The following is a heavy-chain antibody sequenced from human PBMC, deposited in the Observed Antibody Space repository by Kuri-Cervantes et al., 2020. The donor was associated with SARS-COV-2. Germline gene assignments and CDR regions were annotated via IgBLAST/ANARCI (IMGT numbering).Heavy chain of an antibody. CDR1: GFTFSSYG. J-gene: IGHJ6*02. V-gene: IGHV3-33*01. CDR3: ARCSGITGTDFYYYYGMDV. CDR2: IWYDGSNK. D-gene: IGHD1-7*01. Sequence: GESLKISCAASGFTFSSYGMHWVRQAPGKGLEWVAVIWYDGSNKYYADSVKGRFIISRDNSKNTLYLQMNSLRAEDTAVYYCARCSGITGTDFYYYYGMDVWGQGTTVTVSS.